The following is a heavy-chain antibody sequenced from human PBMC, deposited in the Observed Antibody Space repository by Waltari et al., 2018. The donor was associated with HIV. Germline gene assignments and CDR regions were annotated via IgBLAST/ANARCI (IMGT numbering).Heavy chain of an antibody. CDR3: VRGAPFDF. CDR2: INSDGSYN. J-gene: IGHJ4*02. V-gene: IGHV3-74*01. CDR1: GFPFRTNW. Sequence: EEQLVESGGGLVQPGGSLSLSCAASGFPFRTNWMHWVRQVPGKGLLWVSRINSDGSYNSVADSVKGRFTISRDNAKNTLYLQMNSLRAEDTAVYYCVRGAPFDFWGQGALVAVSS.